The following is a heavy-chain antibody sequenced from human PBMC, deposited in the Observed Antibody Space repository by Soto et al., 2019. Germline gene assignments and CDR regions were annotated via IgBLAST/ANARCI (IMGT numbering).Heavy chain of an antibody. D-gene: IGHD2-21*02. CDR1: GFTFNYYW. CDR2: IHSDGSST. J-gene: IGHJ3*01. Sequence: EVQLVESAGGLAQRGGSLRHSCAASGFTFNYYWMHWVRQAPGQGLVWVSHIHSDGSSTTYADSVKGRFTISRDNAKNTLYLQMNSLRAEDTAVYYCARGDKGGFDLWGQGTTVTVSS. V-gene: IGHV3-74*01. CDR3: ARGDKGGFDL.